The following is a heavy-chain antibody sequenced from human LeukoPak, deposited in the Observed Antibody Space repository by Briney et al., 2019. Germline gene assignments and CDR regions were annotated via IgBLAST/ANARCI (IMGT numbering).Heavy chain of an antibody. CDR1: GFTVSSNY. CDR2: ISYDESNK. Sequence: PGGSLRLSCAASGFTVSSNYMSWVRQAPGKGLEWVAVISYDESNKYCADSVKGRFTISRDNSKNTLYLQMNSLRDEDSAVYYCARDGGYSYGYYFDYWGQGTLVTVSS. D-gene: IGHD5-18*01. CDR3: ARDGGYSYGYYFDY. J-gene: IGHJ4*02. V-gene: IGHV3-30-3*01.